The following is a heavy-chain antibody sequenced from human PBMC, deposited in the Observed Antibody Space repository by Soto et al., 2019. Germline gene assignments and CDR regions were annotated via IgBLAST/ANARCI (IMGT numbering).Heavy chain of an antibody. J-gene: IGHJ6*02. V-gene: IGHV1-69*12. CDR2: IIPIFRTP. CDR3: ATMKGGSQYYYYGMDV. CDR1: GGTFSNYA. D-gene: IGHD3-10*01. Sequence: QVQLVQSGAEVKNPGSSVKVSCKASGGTFSNYAISWVRQAPGQGLEWMGGIIPIFRTPNYAQKFQGRVTLNADESTRTSDMELSSLRSEDTAVYDCATMKGGSQYYYYGMDVWGQGTTVTVSS.